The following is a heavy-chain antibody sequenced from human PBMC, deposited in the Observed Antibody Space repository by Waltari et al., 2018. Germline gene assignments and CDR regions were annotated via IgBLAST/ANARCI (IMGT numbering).Heavy chain of an antibody. D-gene: IGHD5-12*01. J-gene: IGHJ3*01. Sequence: SVSGGSITTNRHYWGWIRQPPGQGLEWIGTISYNGATYSSPSLRGRLTLSRDTTMNQLSLKLGSVTAADTAVYYCATYIGASVGTAAFDVWGQGTMVTV. CDR1: GGSITTNRHY. CDR3: ATYIGASVGTAAFDV. V-gene: IGHV4-39*01. CDR2: ISYNGAT.